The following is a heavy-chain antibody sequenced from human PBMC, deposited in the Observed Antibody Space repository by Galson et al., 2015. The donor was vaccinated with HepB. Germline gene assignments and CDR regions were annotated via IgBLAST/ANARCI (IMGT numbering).Heavy chain of an antibody. CDR1: GYSFTSYW. D-gene: IGHD6-13*01. J-gene: IGHJ4*02. CDR2: IYPGDSDT. V-gene: IGHV5-51*01. CDR3: ARHGSGYSSSWYFDY. Sequence: QSGAEVKKPGEFLKISCKGSGYSFTSYWIGWVRQMPGKGLEWMGIIYPGDSDTRYSPSFQGQVTISADKSISTAYLQWSSLKASDTAMYYCARHGSGYSSSWYFDYWGQGTLVTVSS.